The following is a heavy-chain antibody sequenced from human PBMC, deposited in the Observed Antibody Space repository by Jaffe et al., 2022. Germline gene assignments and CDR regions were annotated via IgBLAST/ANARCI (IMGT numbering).Heavy chain of an antibody. CDR3: AIVPDFWSGYWGYYYYYMDV. CDR2: ISAYNGNT. Sequence: QVQLVQSGAEVKKPGASVKVSCKASGYTFTSYGISWVRQAPGQGLEWMGWISAYNGNTNYAQKLQGRVTMTTDTSTSTAYMELRSLRSDDTAVYYCAIVPDFWSGYWGYYYYYMDVWGKGTTVTVSS. J-gene: IGHJ6*03. D-gene: IGHD3-3*01. V-gene: IGHV1-18*01. CDR1: GYTFTSYG.